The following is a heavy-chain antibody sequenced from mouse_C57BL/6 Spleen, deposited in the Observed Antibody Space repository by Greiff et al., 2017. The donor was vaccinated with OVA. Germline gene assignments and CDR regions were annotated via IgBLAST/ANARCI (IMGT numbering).Heavy chain of an antibody. D-gene: IGHD2-2*01. Sequence: QVQLQQPGAELVKPGASVKLSCKASGFTFTSYWMHWVKQRPGRGLEWIGRIDPNSGGTKYNEKFKSKATLTVDKPSSTSYMQLSSLTSEDSAVYYCAVSTMVTTYAMDYWGQGTSVTVSS. CDR3: AVSTMVTTYAMDY. CDR2: IDPNSGGT. J-gene: IGHJ4*01. V-gene: IGHV1-72*01. CDR1: GFTFTSYW.